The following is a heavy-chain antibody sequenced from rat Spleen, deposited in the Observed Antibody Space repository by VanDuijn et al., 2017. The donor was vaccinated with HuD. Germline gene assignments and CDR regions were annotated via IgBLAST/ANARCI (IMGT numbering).Heavy chain of an antibody. CDR2: ISPSGGST. V-gene: IGHV5-19*01. D-gene: IGHD1-2*01. J-gene: IGHJ2*01. CDR3: AKGGYYSSYSPFDY. CDR1: GFTFSNYG. Sequence: EVQLVESGGGLVQPGRSLKLSCAASGFTFSNYGMHWIRQAPTKGLEWVASISPSGGSTYYRDTVKGRFTISRDNAENTVYLQMNSLRSEDTATYYCAKGGYYSSYSPFDYWGQGVMVTVSS.